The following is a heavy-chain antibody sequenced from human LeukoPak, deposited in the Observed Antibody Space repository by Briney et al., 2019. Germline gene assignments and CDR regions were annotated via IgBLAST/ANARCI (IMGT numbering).Heavy chain of an antibody. CDR2: IIPISGTT. D-gene: IGHD1-26*01. CDR1: GGTFTSYA. J-gene: IGHJ5*02. Sequence: ASVKVSCKASGGTFTSYAITWVRQAPGQGLEWMGKIIPISGTTNYAQKFQGRVTFTADESTSTAYMELSSLRSEDTALYYCARKLRLGGNWFDPWGQGTLVTVSS. CDR3: ARKLRLGGNWFDP. V-gene: IGHV1-69*13.